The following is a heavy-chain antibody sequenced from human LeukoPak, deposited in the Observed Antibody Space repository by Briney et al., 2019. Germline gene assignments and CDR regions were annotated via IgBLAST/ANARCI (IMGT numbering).Heavy chain of an antibody. D-gene: IGHD3-16*02. V-gene: IGHV4-39*01. CDR3: ARHIDDQHDYVWGSYRPMYYFDY. CDR2: IYYSGST. CDR1: GFTFSSYA. J-gene: IGHJ4*02. Sequence: PSGYLRLYCAASGFTFSSYAMSWVRQAPGQGLEWSGSIYYSGSTYYNPSLKSRVTISVDTSKNQFSLKLSSVTAADTVVYYCARHIDDQHDYVWGSYRPMYYFDYGGQGTLVTVSS.